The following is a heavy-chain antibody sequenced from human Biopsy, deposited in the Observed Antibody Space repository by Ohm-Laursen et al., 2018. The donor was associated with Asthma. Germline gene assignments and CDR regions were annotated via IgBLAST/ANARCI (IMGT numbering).Heavy chain of an antibody. J-gene: IGHJ4*02. V-gene: IGHV3-21*01. CDR3: AGDSDGNFYY. Sequence: SLRLSCAASGFTMGINGINWVRQAPGKGLEWVSSISTSGYSTYYADSVKGRFTISRDNAKNSLYLQMNSLSSENTAVYYCAGDSDGNFYYWGQGTLVTVSS. CDR2: ISTSGYST. CDR1: GFTMGING.